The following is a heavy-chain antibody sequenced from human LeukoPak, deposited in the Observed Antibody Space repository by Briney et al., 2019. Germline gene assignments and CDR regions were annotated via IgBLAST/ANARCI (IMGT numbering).Heavy chain of an antibody. J-gene: IGHJ4*02. CDR2: ISGSGGST. CDR3: AKVIREVDMSHDY. Sequence: PGGSLRLSCAASGFTFSNHAMSWVRQAAGKGLEWVSAISGSGGSTDYADSVKGRFTISRDNSKNTLYLQMNSLRTEDTAVYYCAKVIREVDMSHDYWGQGALVTVSS. D-gene: IGHD5-24*01. CDR1: GFTFSNHA. V-gene: IGHV3-23*01.